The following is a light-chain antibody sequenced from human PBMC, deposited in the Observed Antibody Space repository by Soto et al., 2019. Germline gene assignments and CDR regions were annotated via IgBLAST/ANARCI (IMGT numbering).Light chain of an antibody. CDR1: QSISSY. CDR2: AAS. V-gene: IGKV1-39*01. CDR3: QQNDTFPRT. Sequence: DIQMTQSPSSLSASVGDRVTITCRASQSISSYLHWYQHKPGKDPKLLIYAASSLQTGVPSRFSGSRSGTDFALTISSLQRDDFATYYCQQNDTFPRTFGQGTKVEMK. J-gene: IGKJ1*01.